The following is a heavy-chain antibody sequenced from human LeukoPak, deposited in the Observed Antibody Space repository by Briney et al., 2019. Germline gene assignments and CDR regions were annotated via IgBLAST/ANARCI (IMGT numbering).Heavy chain of an antibody. V-gene: IGHV4-59*01. CDR3: ARAGEDYYDSSGYFDY. CDR2: IYYSGST. CDR1: GGSISSYY. J-gene: IGHJ4*02. D-gene: IGHD3-22*01. Sequence: SETLSLTRTVSGGSISSYYWSWIRQPPGKGLEWIGYIYYSGSTNYNPSLKSRVTISVDTSKNQFSLKLSSVTAADTAVYYCARAGEDYYDSSGYFDYWGQGTLVTVSS.